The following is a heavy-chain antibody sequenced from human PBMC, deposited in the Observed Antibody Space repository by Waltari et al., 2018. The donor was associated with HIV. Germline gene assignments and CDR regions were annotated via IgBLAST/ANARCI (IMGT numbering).Heavy chain of an antibody. CDR2: IGTAGDT. Sequence: EVQLVESGGGLVQPGGSLRLSCAASGFTFSSYDMHWVRQATGKGLEWVSAIGTAGDTYYPGSVKGRFTISRENAKNSLYLQMNSLRAGDTAVYYCARGTIVGADAAFDIWGQGTMVTVSS. V-gene: IGHV3-13*01. D-gene: IGHD1-26*01. CDR1: GFTFSSYD. CDR3: ARGTIVGADAAFDI. J-gene: IGHJ3*02.